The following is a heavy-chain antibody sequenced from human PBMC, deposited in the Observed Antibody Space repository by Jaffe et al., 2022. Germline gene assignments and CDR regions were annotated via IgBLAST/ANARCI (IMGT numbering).Heavy chain of an antibody. CDR1: GYTFTSYY. CDR2: INPSGGST. J-gene: IGHJ6*03. D-gene: IGHD3-10*01. CDR3: ARDKSLWFGESPYDYYYYYYYMDV. Sequence: QVQLVQSGAEVKKPGASVKVSCKASGYTFTSYYMHWVRQAPGQGLEWMGIINPSGGSTSYAQKFQGRVTMTRDTSTSTVYMELSSLRSEDTAVYYCARDKSLWFGESPYDYYYYYYYMDVWGKGTTVTVSS. V-gene: IGHV1-46*01.